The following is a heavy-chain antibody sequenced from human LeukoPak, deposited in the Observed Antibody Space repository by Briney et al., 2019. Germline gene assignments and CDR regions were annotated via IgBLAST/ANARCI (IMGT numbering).Heavy chain of an antibody. CDR2: IKQDGSEK. J-gene: IGHJ4*02. Sequence: GGSLRLSCEASGFTFSSYWMTWVRQAPGKGLEWVANIKQDGSEKYYVDSVKGRFTISRDNAKNALYLQMNSLRAADTAVYYCATSRSFDYWGQGNLVTVSS. V-gene: IGHV3-7*01. CDR1: GFTFSSYW. CDR3: ATSRSFDY.